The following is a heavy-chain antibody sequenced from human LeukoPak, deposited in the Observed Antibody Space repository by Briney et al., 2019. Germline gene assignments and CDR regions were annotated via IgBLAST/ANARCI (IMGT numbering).Heavy chain of an antibody. CDR1: GFTFSSYW. CDR3: ARPMNTGGSGSHYRPLDC. CDR2: LNQDGSEK. J-gene: IGHJ4*02. Sequence: PGGSLRLSCAASGFTFSSYWMSWVRQAPGKGLEWVANLNQDGSEKYYVDSVKGRFTISRDNAQNSLYLQMNSLRAEDTAVYYCARPMNTGGSGSHYRPLDCRGQGTLVTVSS. D-gene: IGHD3-10*01. V-gene: IGHV3-7*01.